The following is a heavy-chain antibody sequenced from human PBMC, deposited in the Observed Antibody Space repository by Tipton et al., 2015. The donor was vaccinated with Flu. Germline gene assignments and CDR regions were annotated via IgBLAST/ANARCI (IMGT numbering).Heavy chain of an antibody. CDR1: GGSISSYY. V-gene: IGHV4-59*01. J-gene: IGHJ6*02. CDR2: IYYSGST. Sequence: LRLSCTVSGGSISSYYWSWIRQPPGKGLEWIGYIYYSGSTNYNPSLKSRVTISVDTSKNQFSLKLSSVTAADTAVYYCARGQYCSSTSCFYYYGMDVWGQGTTVTVSS. CDR3: ARGQYCSSTSCFYYYGMDV. D-gene: IGHD2-2*01.